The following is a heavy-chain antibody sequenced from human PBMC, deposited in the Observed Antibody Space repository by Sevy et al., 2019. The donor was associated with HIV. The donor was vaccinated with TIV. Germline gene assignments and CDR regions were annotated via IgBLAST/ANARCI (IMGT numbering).Heavy chain of an antibody. CDR1: GFTFSKYW. CDR3: ARDGAYSSSWYLGY. Sequence: GGSLRLSCAASGFTFSKYWMHWVRQAPGKGLVWVSRINGDGSSISYADSVKGRFTISRDNAKNTLYLQVNSLRAEDTAVYYCARDGAYSSSWYLGYWGQGTLVTVSS. J-gene: IGHJ4*02. D-gene: IGHD6-13*01. V-gene: IGHV3-74*01. CDR2: INGDGSSI.